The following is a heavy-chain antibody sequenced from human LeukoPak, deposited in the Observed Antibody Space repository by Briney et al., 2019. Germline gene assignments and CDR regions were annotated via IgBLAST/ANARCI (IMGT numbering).Heavy chain of an antibody. J-gene: IGHJ5*02. Sequence: SETLSFTCTVSGGSISRFYWSWLRQPPGRGLQWFGYIYNSGSTKYNPSLTSRVTISIDTSKNQFSLKLSSVTAADAAVYYCARESGTGWFDPWGQGTLVTVSS. CDR2: IYNSGST. V-gene: IGHV4-59*01. CDR3: ARESGTGWFDP. D-gene: IGHD3-10*01. CDR1: GGSISRFY.